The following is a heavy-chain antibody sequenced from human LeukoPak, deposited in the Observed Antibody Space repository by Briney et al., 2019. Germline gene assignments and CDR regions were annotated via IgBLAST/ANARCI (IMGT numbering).Heavy chain of an antibody. Sequence: GGSLRLSCAASGFTFSSYTMNWVRQPPGKGLEWVSNIGTSSTTIYYADSVKGRFTISRDNAKNSLYLQMNSLRADDTAVYYCARFAAGGSYYYYMDVWGKGSTVTVSS. V-gene: IGHV3-48*01. CDR3: ARFAAGGSYYYYMDV. CDR1: GFTFSSYT. CDR2: IGTSSTTI. D-gene: IGHD6-25*01. J-gene: IGHJ6*03.